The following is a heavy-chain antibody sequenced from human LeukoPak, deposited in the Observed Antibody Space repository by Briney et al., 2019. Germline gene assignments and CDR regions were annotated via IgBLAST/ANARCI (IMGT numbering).Heavy chain of an antibody. V-gene: IGHV3-23*01. CDR2: ISGSGGST. CDR1: GFTFSSYG. J-gene: IGHJ4*02. CDR3: AKRDLWFGGYFDY. Sequence: GGTLRLSCAAPGFTFSSYGMSWVRQAPGKGLEWVSAISGSGGSTYYADSVKGRFTISRDNSKNTLYLQMNSLRAEDTAVYYCAKRDLWFGGYFDYWGQGTLVTVSS. D-gene: IGHD3-10*01.